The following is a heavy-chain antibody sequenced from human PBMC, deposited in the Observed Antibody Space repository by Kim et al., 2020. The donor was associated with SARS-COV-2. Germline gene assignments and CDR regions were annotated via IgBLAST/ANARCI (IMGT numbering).Heavy chain of an antibody. CDR1: GGSFSGYY. V-gene: IGHV4-34*01. CDR2: INHSGST. J-gene: IGHJ2*01. Sequence: SETLSLTCAVYGGSFSGYYWSWIRQPPGKGLEWIGEINHSGSTNYNPSLKSRVTISVDTSKNQFSLKLSSVTAADTAVYYCARGGYRSLYDYVWGKGWY. CDR3: ARGGYRSLYDYVWGKGWY. D-gene: IGHD3-16*01.